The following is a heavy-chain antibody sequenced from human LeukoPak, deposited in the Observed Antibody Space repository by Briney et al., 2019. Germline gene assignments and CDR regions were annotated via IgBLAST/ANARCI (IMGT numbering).Heavy chain of an antibody. Sequence: GGSLRLSCAASGFTFSNYAMSWVRQAPGKGLEWVSAVRGSAGSTYYADSVNGRFTISRDNSKSTLYLQMNSLRAEDSALYYCARDLSYAFGAWGQGTMVTVSS. CDR2: VRGSAGST. CDR3: ARDLSYAFGA. J-gene: IGHJ3*01. V-gene: IGHV3-23*01. CDR1: GFTFSNYA.